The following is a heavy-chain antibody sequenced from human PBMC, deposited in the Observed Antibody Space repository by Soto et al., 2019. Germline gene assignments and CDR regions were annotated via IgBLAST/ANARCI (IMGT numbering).Heavy chain of an antibody. CDR1: GFSLSTSGMR. CDR3: ARSLGEYCSGGSCYYFDY. V-gene: IGHV2-70*04. Sequence: SGPTLVNPTQTRTLTCTCSGFSLSTSGMRGSWIRQPPGNALEWLARIDWDDDKFYSTSLKTRLTISKDTSKNQVVLTMTNMDPVDTATYSCARSLGEYCSGGSCYYFDYWGQGTLVTVSS. J-gene: IGHJ4*02. D-gene: IGHD2-15*01. CDR2: IDWDDDK.